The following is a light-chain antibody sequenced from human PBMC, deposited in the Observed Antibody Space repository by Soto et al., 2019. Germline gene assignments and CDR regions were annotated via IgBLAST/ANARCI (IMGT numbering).Light chain of an antibody. Sequence: QSVLTQPASVSGSPGQSITISCTGSSSDIGGYNYVSWYQQHPGKAPRLMIFDVSDRPSGVSNRFSGSKSGNTASLTISGLQPEDEADYYFSSYTITDTLVLFGGGTKLTVL. J-gene: IGLJ2*01. CDR3: SSYTITDTLVL. CDR2: DVS. V-gene: IGLV2-14*03. CDR1: SSDIGGYNY.